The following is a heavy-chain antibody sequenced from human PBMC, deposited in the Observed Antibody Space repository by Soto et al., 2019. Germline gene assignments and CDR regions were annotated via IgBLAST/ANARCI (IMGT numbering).Heavy chain of an antibody. CDR3: ARAWVVGATYYFDY. D-gene: IGHD1-26*01. Sequence: QVQLVQSGAEVKKPGASVKVSCKASGYTFTSYAMHWVRQAPGQRLEWMGWINAGNGNTKYSQKFQGRVTITRDTSASTAYMELSSLRYEDTAVYYCARAWVVGATYYFDYWGQGTLVTVSS. V-gene: IGHV1-3*01. J-gene: IGHJ4*02. CDR1: GYTFTSYA. CDR2: INAGNGNT.